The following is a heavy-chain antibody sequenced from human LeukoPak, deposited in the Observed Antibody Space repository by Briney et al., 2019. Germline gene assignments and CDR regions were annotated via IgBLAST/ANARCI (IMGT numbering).Heavy chain of an antibody. D-gene: IGHD7-27*01. CDR3: AMNWGTGRTLDY. CDR1: GGSFSSYY. CDR2: INHSGGT. J-gene: IGHJ4*02. V-gene: IGHV4-34*01. Sequence: PPETLSLTCAVYGGSFSSYYWSWIRQPPGKGLEWLGEINHSGGTNYNPSLKSRVTISVDTSKNQFSLKLSSVTAADTAVYYCAMNWGTGRTLDYWGQGNLVTVSS.